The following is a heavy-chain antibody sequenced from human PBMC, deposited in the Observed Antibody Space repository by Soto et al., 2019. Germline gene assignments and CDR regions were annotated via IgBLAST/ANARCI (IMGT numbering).Heavy chain of an antibody. CDR2: IYHSGST. J-gene: IGHJ5*02. CDR3: ARAWDIVVVPAAIGSWFDP. D-gene: IGHD2-2*01. V-gene: IGHV4-4*02. CDR1: GGSTISSNC. Sequence: PSETLSLTCAVSGGSTISSNCLMLFRQAPGKGLEWIGEIYHSGSTNYNPSLKSRVTISVDKSKNQFSLKLSSVTAADTAVYYCARAWDIVVVPAAIGSWFDPWGQGTLVTVSS.